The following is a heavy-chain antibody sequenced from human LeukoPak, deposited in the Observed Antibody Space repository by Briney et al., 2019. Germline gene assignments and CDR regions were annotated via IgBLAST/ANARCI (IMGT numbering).Heavy chain of an antibody. D-gene: IGHD3-10*01. CDR3: ARVVMGRGRTSTYGMDV. J-gene: IGHJ6*02. Sequence: ASVKVSCKASGYTFTDYYMHWVRQAPGQGLEWMGWINPKNGATNYGQRFQGGITLTWDTSITTAYMELSSLRSDDTAVYYCARVVMGRGRTSTYGMDVWGQGTTVTVFS. CDR1: GYTFTDYY. V-gene: IGHV1-2*02. CDR2: INPKNGAT.